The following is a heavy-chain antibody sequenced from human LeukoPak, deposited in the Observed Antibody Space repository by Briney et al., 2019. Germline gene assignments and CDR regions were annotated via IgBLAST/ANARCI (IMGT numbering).Heavy chain of an antibody. CDR2: ISSNGGST. CDR1: GFTFSSYA. D-gene: IGHD2-2*01. J-gene: IGHJ4*02. V-gene: IGHV3-64*01. CDR3: TRDASDIVVVPAAVGPFDY. Sequence: GGSLRLSCAASGFTFSSYAMYWVRQAPGRGLEYVSVISSNGGSTFYANSVKGRFTISRDNSKNTLYLQMGSLRAEDMAVYYCTRDASDIVVVPAAVGPFDYWGQGTLVPSP.